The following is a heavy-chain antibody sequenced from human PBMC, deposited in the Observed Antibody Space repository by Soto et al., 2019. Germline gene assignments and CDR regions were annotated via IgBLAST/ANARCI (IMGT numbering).Heavy chain of an antibody. J-gene: IGHJ4*02. V-gene: IGHV4-39*01. CDR2: IYYSGST. Sequence: PSETLSLTCTVSGGSISSSSYYWGWIRQPPGKGLEWIGSIYYSGSTYYNPSLKSRVTISVDTSKNQFSLKLSSVTAADTAVYYCARHDILTGEFDYWGQGTLVTVSS. CDR3: ARHDILTGEFDY. D-gene: IGHD3-9*01. CDR1: GGSISSSSYY.